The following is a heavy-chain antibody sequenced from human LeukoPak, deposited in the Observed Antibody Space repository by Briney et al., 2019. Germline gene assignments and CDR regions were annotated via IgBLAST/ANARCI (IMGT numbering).Heavy chain of an antibody. CDR2: MNPNSGNT. CDR1: GYTFTSYD. V-gene: IGHV1-8*01. CDR3: ARHYSSGSKYYFDY. Sequence: GASVKVSCKASGYTFTSYDINWVRQATGQGLEWMGWMNPNSGNTGYAQKFQGRVTMTRNTSISTAYKELSSLRSEDTAVYYCARHYSSGSKYYFDYWGQGTLVTVSS. D-gene: IGHD6-19*01. J-gene: IGHJ4*02.